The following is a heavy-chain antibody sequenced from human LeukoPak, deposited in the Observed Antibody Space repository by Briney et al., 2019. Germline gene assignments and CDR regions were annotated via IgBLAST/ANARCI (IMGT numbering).Heavy chain of an antibody. D-gene: IGHD6-13*01. V-gene: IGHV3-9*01. CDR2: ISWNSGSI. CDR1: GFTFDDYA. J-gene: IGHJ4*02. Sequence: SLRLSCAASGFTFDDYAMHWVRQAPGKGLEWVSGISWNSGSIGYADSVKGRFTISRDNSKNTLYLQMNSLRAEDTAVYYCAKDSSSRPYYFDYWGQGTLVTVSS. CDR3: AKDSSSRPYYFDY.